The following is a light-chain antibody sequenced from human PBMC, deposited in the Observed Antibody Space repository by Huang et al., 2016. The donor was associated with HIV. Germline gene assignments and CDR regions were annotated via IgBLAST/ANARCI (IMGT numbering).Light chain of an antibody. J-gene: IGKJ4*01. CDR3: QQYDNWPLT. V-gene: IGKV3-15*01. Sequence: EMVVTQSPATLSVSPGERATLSCRARPSIGSNLAWYQQKPGQPPRLLIYGASTRATGIPARFSGSGSGTEFTLTISSLQSEDFAVYYCQQYDNWPLTFGGGTKVEI. CDR2: GAS. CDR1: PSIGSN.